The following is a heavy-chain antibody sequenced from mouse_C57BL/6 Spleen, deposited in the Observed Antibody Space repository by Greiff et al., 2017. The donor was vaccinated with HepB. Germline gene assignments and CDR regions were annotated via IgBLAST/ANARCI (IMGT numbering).Heavy chain of an antibody. CDR3: ARPGTGYFDV. CDR1: GFTFSSYA. J-gene: IGHJ1*03. CDR2: ISDGGSYT. D-gene: IGHD3-3*01. V-gene: IGHV5-4*01. Sequence: DVHLVESGGGLVKPGGSLKLSCAASGFTFSSYAMSWVRQTPEKRLEWVATISDGGSYTYYPDNVKGRFTISRDNAKNNLYLQMSHLKSEDTATYYCARPGTGYFDVWGTGTTVTVSS.